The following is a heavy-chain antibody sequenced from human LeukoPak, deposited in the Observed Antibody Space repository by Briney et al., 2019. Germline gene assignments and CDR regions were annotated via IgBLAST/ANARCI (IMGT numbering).Heavy chain of an antibody. V-gene: IGHV3-23*01. D-gene: IGHD7-27*01. Sequence: QPGGSLRLSCAASGFTFSSYAMSWVRQAPGKGLGWVSAISGSGGSTCYADSVKGRFTISRDNSKNTLYLQMNSLRAEDTAVYYCAKEPLGSWSSYDYWGQGTLVTVSS. CDR2: ISGSGGST. CDR1: GFTFSSYA. CDR3: AKEPLGSWSSYDY. J-gene: IGHJ4*02.